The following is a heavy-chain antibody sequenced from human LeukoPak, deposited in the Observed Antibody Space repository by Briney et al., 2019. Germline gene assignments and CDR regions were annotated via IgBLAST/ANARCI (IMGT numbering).Heavy chain of an antibody. CDR1: GFTFSSYA. J-gene: IGHJ4*02. CDR3: AKDFYDSRGYTDDY. CDR2: ISGSGGGT. V-gene: IGHV3-23*01. D-gene: IGHD3-22*01. Sequence: GGSLRLSCAASGFTFSSYAMSWVRQAPGKGLEWVSAISGSGGGTYYADSVKGRFTISRDNSRNTLYLQMNSLRAEDTAVYYCAKDFYDSRGYTDDYWGQGTLVTVSS.